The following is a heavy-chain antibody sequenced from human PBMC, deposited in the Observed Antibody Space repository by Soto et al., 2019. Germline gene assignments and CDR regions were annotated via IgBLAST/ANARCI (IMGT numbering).Heavy chain of an antibody. V-gene: IGHV4-59*12. CDR2: IYHSGST. J-gene: IGHJ6*02. Sequence: SETLSLTCTVSGGSISSYYWSWIRQPPGKGLEWIGEIYHSGSTNYNPSLKGRFTIFRDNFKNTLHLQLSSLRAEDTAVYYCAKKTLFVSGSIYGLDVWGQGTTVTVSS. D-gene: IGHD1-26*01. CDR1: GGSISSYY. CDR3: AKKTLFVSGSIYGLDV.